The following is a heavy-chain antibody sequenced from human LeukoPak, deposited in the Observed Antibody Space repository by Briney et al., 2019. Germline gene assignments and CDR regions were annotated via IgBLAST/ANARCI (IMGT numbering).Heavy chain of an antibody. Sequence: ASVKVSCKASGYTFTGYYMHWVRQAPGQGLEWMGWISAYNGNTNYAQKLQGRVTMTTDTSTSTAYMELRSLRSDDTAVYYCARDGTYYYDSSGYHDHYFDYWGQGTLVTVSS. CDR2: ISAYNGNT. D-gene: IGHD3-22*01. V-gene: IGHV1-18*04. CDR1: GYTFTGYY. CDR3: ARDGTYYYDSSGYHDHYFDY. J-gene: IGHJ4*02.